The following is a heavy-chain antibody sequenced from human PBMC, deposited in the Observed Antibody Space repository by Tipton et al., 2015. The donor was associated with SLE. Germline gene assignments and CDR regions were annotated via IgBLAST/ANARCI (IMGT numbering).Heavy chain of an antibody. CDR2: IYTSGST. V-gene: IGHV4-61*09. CDR1: GGSISSGTFY. D-gene: IGHD3-22*01. CDR3: ARSGGEPSYYVSSGFYPD. J-gene: IGHJ3*01. Sequence: LRLSCTVSGGSISSGTFYWSWIRQSAGKGLEWIGHIYTSGSTDYNPSLKNRVTISLDTSENQFSLNLNSVTAADTAVYYCARSGGEPSYYVSSGFYPDWGQGTMVIVSS.